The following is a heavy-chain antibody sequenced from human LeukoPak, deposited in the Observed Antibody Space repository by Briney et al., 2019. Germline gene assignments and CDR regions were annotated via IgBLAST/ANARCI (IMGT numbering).Heavy chain of an antibody. V-gene: IGHV4-34*01. CDR2: INHSGST. CDR1: GGSISSYY. J-gene: IGHJ3*02. CDR3: ARGRYDILTGSPGAFDI. D-gene: IGHD3-9*01. Sequence: SETLSLTCTVSGGSISSYYWGWIRQPPGKGLEWIGEINHSGSTNYNPSLKSRVTISVDTSKNQFSLKLSSVTAADTAVYYCARGRYDILTGSPGAFDIWGQGTMVTVSS.